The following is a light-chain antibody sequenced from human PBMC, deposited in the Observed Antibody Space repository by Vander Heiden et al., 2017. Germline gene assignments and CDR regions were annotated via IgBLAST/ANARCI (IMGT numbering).Light chain of an antibody. CDR1: SLRSYY. CDR2: GKN. V-gene: IGLV3-19*01. J-gene: IGLJ2*01. Sequence: SSELTQDPAVFVALGQTVRITCQGDSLRSYYASWYQQKPGQAPVLVIYGKNNRPSGIPDRFSGSSSGNTASLTITGAQAEDEADYYCNSRDSSGNHRVVFGGGTKLTVL. CDR3: NSRDSSGNHRVV.